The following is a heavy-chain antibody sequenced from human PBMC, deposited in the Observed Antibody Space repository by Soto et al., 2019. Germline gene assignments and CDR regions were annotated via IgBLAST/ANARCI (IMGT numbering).Heavy chain of an antibody. Sequence: SETLSLTCTVSGGSISSGGYYWSWIRQHPGKGLEWIGEINYSGSTNYNPSLKSRVTISVDTSKNQFSLKLSSVTAADTAVYYCARRGRYCTNGVCYTISYSYFDYWGQGTLVTVSS. CDR2: INYSGST. CDR3: ARRGRYCTNGVCYTISYSYFDY. CDR1: GGSISSGGYY. J-gene: IGHJ4*02. D-gene: IGHD2-8*01. V-gene: IGHV4-39*07.